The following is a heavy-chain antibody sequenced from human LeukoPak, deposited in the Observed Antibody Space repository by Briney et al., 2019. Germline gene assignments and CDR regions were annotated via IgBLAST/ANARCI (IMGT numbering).Heavy chain of an antibody. D-gene: IGHD2-15*01. Sequence: GRSLRLSCAASGFTFSSYGMHWVRQAPGKGLEWVAAIWYDGSNKYYADSVKGRFTISRDNSKNTLYLQMNSLRAEDTAVYYCSGGSGGNFDYWGQGTLVTVSS. CDR3: SGGSGGNFDY. CDR1: GFTFSSYG. CDR2: IWYDGSNK. V-gene: IGHV3-33*01. J-gene: IGHJ4*02.